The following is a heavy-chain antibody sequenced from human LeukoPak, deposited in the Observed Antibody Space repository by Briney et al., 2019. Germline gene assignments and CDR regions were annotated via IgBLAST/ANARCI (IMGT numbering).Heavy chain of an antibody. CDR1: GFSFSGSA. V-gene: IGHV3-73*01. D-gene: IGHD2-21*01. CDR2: IRSKPHNYAT. Sequence: GGSLRLSCAASGFSFSGSAMHWVRQASGKGLEWVSRIRSKPHNYATAYAASVKGRFTLSRDDSENTVFLQMNSLRTEDTAVYYCTPVVGDVVFTNTYWGQGTLVTVSS. CDR3: TPVVGDVVFTNTY. J-gene: IGHJ4*02.